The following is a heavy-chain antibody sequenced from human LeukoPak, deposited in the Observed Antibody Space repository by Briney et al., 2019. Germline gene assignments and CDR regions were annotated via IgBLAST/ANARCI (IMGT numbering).Heavy chain of an antibody. D-gene: IGHD2-21*02. V-gene: IGHV3-7*03. J-gene: IGHJ3*02. CDR3: AKAPRMVTNDAFDI. CDR1: GFTFSSYW. CDR2: IKQDGSEK. Sequence: GGSLRLSCAASGFTFSSYWMSWVRQAPGKGLEWVANIKQDGSEKYYVDSVKGRFTISRDNAKNSLYLQMNSLRAEDTAVYYCAKAPRMVTNDAFDIWGQGTMVTVSS.